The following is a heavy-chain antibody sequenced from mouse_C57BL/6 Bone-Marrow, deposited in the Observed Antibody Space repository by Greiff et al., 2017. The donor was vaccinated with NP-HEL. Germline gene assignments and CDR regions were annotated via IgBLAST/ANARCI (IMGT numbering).Heavy chain of an antibody. CDR3: ARDEGLLSYWYFDV. Sequence: EVKLQESGPGLVKPSQSLSLTCSVTGYSITSGYYWNWIRQFPGNKLEWMGYISYDGSNNYNPSLKNRISITRDTSKNQFFLKLNYVTTEDTATYYCARDEGLLSYWYFDVWGTGTTVTVSS. J-gene: IGHJ1*03. V-gene: IGHV3-6*01. D-gene: IGHD1-1*01. CDR1: GYSITSGYY. CDR2: ISYDGSN.